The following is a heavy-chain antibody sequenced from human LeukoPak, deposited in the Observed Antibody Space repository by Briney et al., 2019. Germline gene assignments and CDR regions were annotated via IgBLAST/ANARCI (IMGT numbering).Heavy chain of an antibody. CDR3: ARSLTGTTRINFDY. V-gene: IGHV5-51*01. J-gene: IGHJ4*02. Sequence: GESLKISCKGSGYRFTSYWIGGVRQMPGKGLEGMGIIYPGESDTRYSPSFQGQVTISADMSVSTAYLQWSSLKASDTAMYYCARSLTGTTRINFDYWGQGTLVTVSS. D-gene: IGHD1-20*01. CDR1: GYRFTSYW. CDR2: IYPGESDT.